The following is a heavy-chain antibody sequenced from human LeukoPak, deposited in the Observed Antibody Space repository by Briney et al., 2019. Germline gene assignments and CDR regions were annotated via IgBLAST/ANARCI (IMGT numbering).Heavy chain of an antibody. CDR2: IKQDGSEK. CDR1: GFNFSNYW. Sequence: GGSLRLSCAASGFNFSNYWMTWVRQAPGKGLEWVANIKQDGSEKYCVDSVKGRFTISRDNAKNSLYLQMNSLRAEDTAVYFCARDAFSRISIFGVVSDAFDIWGQGTMVTVSS. D-gene: IGHD3-3*01. J-gene: IGHJ3*02. CDR3: ARDAFSRISIFGVVSDAFDI. V-gene: IGHV3-7*01.